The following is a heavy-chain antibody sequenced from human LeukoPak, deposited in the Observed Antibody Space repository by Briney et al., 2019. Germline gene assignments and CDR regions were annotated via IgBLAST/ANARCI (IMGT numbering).Heavy chain of an antibody. V-gene: IGHV1-24*01. Sequence: APVKVSCKVSGYTLTELSMHWVRQAPGKGLEWMGGFDPEDGETIYAQKFQGRVTMTEDTSTDTAYMELSSLRSEDTAVYYCATDPGIAVAGPFFDYWGQGTLVTVSS. CDR1: GYTLTELS. CDR2: FDPEDGET. CDR3: ATDPGIAVAGPFFDY. D-gene: IGHD6-19*01. J-gene: IGHJ4*02.